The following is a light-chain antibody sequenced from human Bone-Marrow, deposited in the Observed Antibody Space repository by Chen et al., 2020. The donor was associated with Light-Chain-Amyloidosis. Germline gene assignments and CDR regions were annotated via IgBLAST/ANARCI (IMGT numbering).Light chain of an antibody. CDR1: SSDVGRYNR. CDR3: SSYTTSSTYV. CDR2: EVS. Sequence: HSALTQPPSVSWSPGQSVTISCTGSSSDVGRYNRVSWFQQPPGAAPKLIIFEVSDRPSDVPDRFSGSKSGNTASLTISGLQAEDEADYYCSSYTTSSTYVFGTGTKVTVL. V-gene: IGLV2-18*02. J-gene: IGLJ1*01.